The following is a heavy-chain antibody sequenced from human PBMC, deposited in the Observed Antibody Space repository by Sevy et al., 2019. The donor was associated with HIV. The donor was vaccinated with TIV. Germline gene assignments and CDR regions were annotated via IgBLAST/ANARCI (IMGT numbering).Heavy chain of an antibody. D-gene: IGHD3-10*01. Sequence: GGSLRLSCAASGFIFSTSPMHWVRQAPGKGLEGVAILSYDDSDENYADSVKGRFTISRDNSKNTLYLQMNSLRTEDTAVYYCAKDDLGSIDYWGRGTLVTVSS. CDR1: GFIFSTSP. J-gene: IGHJ4*02. CDR2: LSYDDSDE. CDR3: AKDDLGSIDY. V-gene: IGHV3-30-3*02.